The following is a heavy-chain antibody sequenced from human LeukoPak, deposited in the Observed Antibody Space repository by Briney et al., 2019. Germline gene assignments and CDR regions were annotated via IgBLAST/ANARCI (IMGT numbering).Heavy chain of an antibody. V-gene: IGHV4-30-4*08. Sequence: SQTLSLTCSVSGDSISSSEDFWRWVRQAPGKGLEWIGYIHYSGTAYYKPSLKSRVTMSVDTSKNHFSLKMSSVTAADTAVYYCARPGLTGHDALDIWGQGTMVTVSS. CDR3: ARPGLTGHDALDI. J-gene: IGHJ3*02. CDR2: IHYSGTA. CDR1: GDSISSSEDF. D-gene: IGHD7-27*01.